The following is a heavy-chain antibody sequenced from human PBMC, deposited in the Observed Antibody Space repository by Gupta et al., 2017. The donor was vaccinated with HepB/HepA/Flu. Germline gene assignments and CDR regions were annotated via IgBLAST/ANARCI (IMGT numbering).Heavy chain of an antibody. CDR1: GGSFSGYY. CDR2: INHSGST. Sequence: QVQLQQWCAGLLKPSETLSLTCAVYGGSFSGYYWSWIRQPPGKGLEWIGEINHSGSTNYNPSLKSRVTISVDTSKNQFSLKLSSVTAADTAVYYCAKTTREGWFDPWGQGTLVTVSS. CDR3: AKTTREGWFDP. J-gene: IGHJ5*02. D-gene: IGHD1-14*01. V-gene: IGHV4-34*01.